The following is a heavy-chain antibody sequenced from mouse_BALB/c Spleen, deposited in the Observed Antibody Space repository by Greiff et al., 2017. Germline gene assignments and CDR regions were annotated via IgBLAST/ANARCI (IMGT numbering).Heavy chain of an antibody. CDR2: IYPGSGST. D-gene: IGHD2-14*01. CDR1: GYNFTSYW. CDR3: ARDYRYDRAWFAY. V-gene: IGHV1-55*01. Sequence: QVQLQQPGAELVKPGTSVKLSCKASGYNFTSYWINWVKLRPGQGLEWIGDIYPGSGSTNYNEKFKSKATLTVDTSSSTAYMQLNSLTSEDSAVYYCARDYRYDRAWFAYWGQGTLVTVSA. J-gene: IGHJ3*01.